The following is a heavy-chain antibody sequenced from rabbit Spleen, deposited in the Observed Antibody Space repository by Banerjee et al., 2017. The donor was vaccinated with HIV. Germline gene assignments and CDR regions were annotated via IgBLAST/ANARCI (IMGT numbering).Heavy chain of an antibody. J-gene: IGHJ4*01. V-gene: IGHV1S40*01. CDR1: GFDFGSDA. Sequence: QSLEESGGDLVQPGASLTLTCTASGFDFGSDAMCWVRQAPGKGLEWIGHIYGAGSYYATWVNGRFTISRTSSTTVTLQLSSLTAADTATYFCARAGEGGDGYLNLWGPGTLVTVS. CDR2: IYGAGS. D-gene: IGHD5-1*01. CDR3: ARAGEGGDGYLNL.